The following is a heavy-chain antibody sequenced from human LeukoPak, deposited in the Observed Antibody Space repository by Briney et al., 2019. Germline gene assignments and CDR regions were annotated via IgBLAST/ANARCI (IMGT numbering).Heavy chain of an antibody. J-gene: IGHJ4*02. CDR3: ASGSRFDY. CDR2: IYSGGSI. V-gene: IGHV3-53*04. CDR1: GFTFRSYA. Sequence: GGSLRLSCAASGFTFRSYAMSWVRQAPGKGLEWVSVIYSGGSIYYTDSVEGRFTISRHNSKNTLYLQMNSLRTEDTAVYYCASGSRFDYWGQGTLVTVSS. D-gene: IGHD5/OR15-5a*01.